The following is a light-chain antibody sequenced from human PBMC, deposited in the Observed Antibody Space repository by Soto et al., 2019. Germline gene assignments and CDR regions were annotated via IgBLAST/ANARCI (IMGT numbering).Light chain of an antibody. CDR3: PQYDNLPLP. V-gene: IGKV3-15*01. CDR1: QSVSSN. J-gene: IGKJ3*01. Sequence: VRTKSTTTLSVSPGERSSLSCTSSQSVSSNLAWYQQKPGRAPRILIFGASSRAAGVPDRFSGSGSGTDFTLTINSLQSEDFAVYFCPQYDNLPLPFGPGTKVDIK. CDR2: GAS.